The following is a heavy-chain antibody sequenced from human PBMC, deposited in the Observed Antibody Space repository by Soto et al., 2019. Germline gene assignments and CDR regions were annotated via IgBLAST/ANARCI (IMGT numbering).Heavy chain of an antibody. J-gene: IGHJ6*02. V-gene: IGHV3-7*01. D-gene: IGHD2-2*02. CDR2: IKQDGSEK. CDR3: ARVVVPAAITTSSYYYYGMDV. CDR1: GFTFSSYW. Sequence: GGSLRLSCAASGFTFSSYWMSWVRQAPGKXLEWVANIKQDGSEKYYVDSVKGRFTISRDNAKNSLYLQMNSLRAEDTAVYYCARVVVPAAITTSSYYYYGMDVWGQGTTVTVSS.